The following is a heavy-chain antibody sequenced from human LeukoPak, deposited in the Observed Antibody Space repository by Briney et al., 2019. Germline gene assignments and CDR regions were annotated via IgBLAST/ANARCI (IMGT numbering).Heavy chain of an antibody. D-gene: IGHD1-26*01. CDR2: IYPGDSNT. CDR3: ARHQGGRYYGLDY. CDR1: GYSFTSYW. V-gene: IGHV5-51*01. Sequence: GESLKISCKGSGYSFTSYWIGWVRQMPGKGLEWMGIIYPGDSNTRYSPSFQGQVTISADESISTAYLQWSSPKASDTAMYYCARHQGGRYYGLDYWGQGTLVTVSS. J-gene: IGHJ4*02.